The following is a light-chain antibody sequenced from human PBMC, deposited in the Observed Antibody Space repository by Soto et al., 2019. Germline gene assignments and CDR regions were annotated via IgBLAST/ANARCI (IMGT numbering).Light chain of an antibody. J-gene: IGLJ1*01. Sequence: QSALTQPASVSGSPGQSITISCTGTSSDIGYYNLVSWYQQHPGKAPKLIIYEGNKRPSGVSNRFSASKSGNRASLTISGLQAEDEADYYCCSYAGSRTYVFGNGTKVTVL. CDR1: SSDIGYYNL. V-gene: IGLV2-23*01. CDR2: EGN. CDR3: CSYAGSRTYV.